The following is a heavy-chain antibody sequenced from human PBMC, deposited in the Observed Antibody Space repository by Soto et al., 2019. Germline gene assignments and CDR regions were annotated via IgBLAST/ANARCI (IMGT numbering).Heavy chain of an antibody. Sequence: GGSLRLSCAASGFTFSSHGMHWVRQAPGKGLEWVAVISYDGSNKYYADSVKGRFTISRDNSKNTLYLQMNSLRAEDTAVYYCAKGVTWGRADYWGQGTLVTVSS. CDR3: AKGVTWGRADY. V-gene: IGHV3-30*18. J-gene: IGHJ4*02. D-gene: IGHD3-16*01. CDR2: ISYDGSNK. CDR1: GFTFSSHG.